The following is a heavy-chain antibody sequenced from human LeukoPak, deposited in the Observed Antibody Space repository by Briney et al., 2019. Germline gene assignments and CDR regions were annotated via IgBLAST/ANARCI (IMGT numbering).Heavy chain of an antibody. CDR2: IYYSGST. D-gene: IGHD3-10*01. CDR3: ARLSKYGSGTYYPDV. CDR1: AGSISSGGYY. V-gene: IGHV4-61*08. Sequence: SETLSLTCTVSAGSISSGGYYCSWILQHPGKPLEWIGYIYYSGSTNYNPSLKSRVTISVGTSKNQFPLTLSSVTAADTAVYYCARLSKYGSGTYYPDVWGQGTTVTVSS. J-gene: IGHJ6*02.